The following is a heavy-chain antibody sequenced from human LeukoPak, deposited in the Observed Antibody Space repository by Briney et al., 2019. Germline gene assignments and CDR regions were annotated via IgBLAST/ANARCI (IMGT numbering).Heavy chain of an antibody. Sequence: GGSLRLSCAASGFTFSGYSMNWIRQAPGKGLEWVSSISSSTSYIYYADSVKGRFTISKDNAKNSLYLQMNSLRAEDTAVYYCARAGGSTVSHSDYWGQGTLVTVSS. V-gene: IGHV3-21*01. J-gene: IGHJ4*02. CDR2: ISSSTSYI. CDR1: GFTFSGYS. D-gene: IGHD4-17*01. CDR3: ARAGGSTVSHSDY.